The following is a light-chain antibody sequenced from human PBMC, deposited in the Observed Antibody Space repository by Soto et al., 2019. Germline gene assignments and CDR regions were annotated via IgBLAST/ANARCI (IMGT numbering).Light chain of an antibody. V-gene: IGKV4-1*01. J-gene: IGKJ1*01. CDR1: QSLLYNSNNRNY. CDR2: WAS. CDR3: QQYLITPPT. Sequence: DIVMSQSPDSLAVSLGERATIDCKSSQSLLYNSNNRNYLAWYQQKPGQPPKLLIHWASTRDSGVPERFSGSGSGTDFTLTISSLQAEDVALYYCQQYLITPPTFGQGTKVEIK.